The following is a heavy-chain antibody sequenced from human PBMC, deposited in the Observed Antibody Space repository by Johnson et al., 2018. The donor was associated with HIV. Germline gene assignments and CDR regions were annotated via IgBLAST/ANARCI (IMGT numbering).Heavy chain of an antibody. J-gene: IGHJ3*02. V-gene: IGHV3-20*04. CDR1: GFTFDDYG. CDR2: INWNGGST. Sequence: MQLVESGGGVVRPGGSLRLSCAASGFTFDDYGMSWVRQAPGKGLEWVSCINWNGGSTGYADSVKGRFTISRDNAKNSLYLQMNSLRAEDTALYYCARGGYCTGGVCLGDAFDIWGQGTMVTVSS. D-gene: IGHD2-8*02. CDR3: ARGGYCTGGVCLGDAFDI.